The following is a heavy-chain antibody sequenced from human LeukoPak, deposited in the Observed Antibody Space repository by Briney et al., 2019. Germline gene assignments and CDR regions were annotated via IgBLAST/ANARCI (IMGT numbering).Heavy chain of an antibody. V-gene: IGHV3-74*01. Sequence: GGSLRLSCAAPGFTFSSYWMHWVRQAPGKGLVWVSRINSDGSSTSYADSVKGRFTISRDNAKNTLYLQMNSLRAEDTAVYYCARETGSGYGMDVWGQGTTVTVSS. CDR2: INSDGSST. J-gene: IGHJ6*02. D-gene: IGHD3-10*01. CDR3: ARETGSGYGMDV. CDR1: GFTFSSYW.